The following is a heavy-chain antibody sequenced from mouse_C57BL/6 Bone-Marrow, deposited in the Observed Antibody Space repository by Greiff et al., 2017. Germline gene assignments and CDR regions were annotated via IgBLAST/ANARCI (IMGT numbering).Heavy chain of an antibody. J-gene: IGHJ4*01. V-gene: IGHV6-3*01. CDR1: GFTFSNYW. CDR3: TLFPPMYY. CDR2: IRFNSDNYAT. Sequence: EVQLVESGGGLVQPGGSMKLSCVASGFTFSNYWMNWVRQSPEKGLEWVAQIRFNSDNYATHYAESVKGRFTISRDDSKSSVYLQMHNLRAEDTEIYCCTLFPPMYYWGQGTSVTVSS.